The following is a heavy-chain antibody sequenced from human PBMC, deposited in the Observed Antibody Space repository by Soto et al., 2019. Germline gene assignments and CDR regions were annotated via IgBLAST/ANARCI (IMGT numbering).Heavy chain of an antibody. CDR2: IYYRGNT. CDR3: ARSGYSSSGFDH. D-gene: IGHD6-13*01. V-gene: IGHV4-31*03. CDR1: DGSRISDPFY. Sequence: LSLTRTVADGSRISDPFYWTWIRQHPGKGLEWIVYIYYRGNTYYHPSLKSRVTISIDTSKNQFSLRLNSVTAADTAVYYCARSGYSSSGFDHWGQGTLVTVSS. J-gene: IGHJ4*01.